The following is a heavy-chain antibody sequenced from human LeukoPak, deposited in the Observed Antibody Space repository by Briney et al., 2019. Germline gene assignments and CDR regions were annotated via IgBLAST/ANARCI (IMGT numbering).Heavy chain of an antibody. CDR2: IYTSGST. Sequence: SETLSLTCTVSGGSISGYYWSWIRQPAGKGLEWIGRIYTSGSTHYNPSLKSRVTMSVDTSKNQFSLTLSSVTAADTAVYYCARLITGTTTAFDIWGQGTMVTVSS. CDR3: ARLITGTTTAFDI. CDR1: GGSISGYY. J-gene: IGHJ3*02. V-gene: IGHV4-4*07. D-gene: IGHD1-7*01.